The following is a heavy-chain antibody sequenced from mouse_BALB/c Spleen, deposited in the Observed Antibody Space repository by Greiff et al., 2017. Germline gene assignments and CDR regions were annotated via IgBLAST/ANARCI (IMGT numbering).Heavy chain of an antibody. D-gene: IGHD4-1*01. CDR1: GFTFTDYS. CDR3: ARDGTGTGFDY. J-gene: IGHJ2*01. V-gene: IGHV7-3*02. Sequence: EVKLQESGGGLVQPGGSLRLSCATSGFTFTDYSMSWVRQPPGKALEWLGFIRNKANGYTTEYSASVKGRFTISRDNSQSILYLQMNTLRAEDSATYYCARDGTGTGFDYWGQGTTLTVSS. CDR2: IRNKANGYTT.